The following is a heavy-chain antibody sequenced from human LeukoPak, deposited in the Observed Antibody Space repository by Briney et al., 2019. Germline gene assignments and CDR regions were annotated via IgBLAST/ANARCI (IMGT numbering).Heavy chain of an antibody. D-gene: IGHD6-19*01. CDR3: ARETEVPGGRSWDF. CDR2: IHTSGST. J-gene: IGHJ4*02. CDR1: GGSISSYY. Sequence: SETLSLTCTVSGGSISSYYWTWVRQPAGKGLEWIGRIHTSGSTNHNPSLKSRVTMSVYTSNNQCSLKLSSVTAVDKAVYYCARETEVPGGRSWDFWGQGTLVTVSS. V-gene: IGHV4-4*07.